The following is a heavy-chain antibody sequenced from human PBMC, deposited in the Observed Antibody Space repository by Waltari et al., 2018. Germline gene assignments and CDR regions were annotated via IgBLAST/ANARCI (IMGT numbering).Heavy chain of an antibody. CDR1: GGSLSGLY. J-gene: IGHJ4*02. V-gene: IGHV4-34*01. D-gene: IGHD3-22*01. CDR2: INHGGRT. Sequence: QVQLHQWGAGLLKPTETLSLTYAVSGGSLSGLYWSWIRQPPGKGLEWIGEINHGGRTNYNLSLKNRVTISVDTSKNQFSVKLSSVTAADTAVYYCARGPYYDSIAYYSFWGQGTLVTVSS. CDR3: ARGPYYDSIAYYSF.